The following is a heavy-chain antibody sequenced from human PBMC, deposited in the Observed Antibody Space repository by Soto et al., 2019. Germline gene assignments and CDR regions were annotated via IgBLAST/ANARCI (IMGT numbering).Heavy chain of an antibody. CDR1: GFTFSSYA. D-gene: IGHD6-19*01. CDR3: ARDIAVAGTAGLNPVDY. J-gene: IGHJ4*02. V-gene: IGHV3-30-3*01. Sequence: GGSLRLSCAASGFTFSSYAMHWVRQAPGKGLEWVAVISYDGSNKYYADSVKGRFTISRDNSKNTLYLQMNSLRAEDTAVYYCARDIAVAGTAGLNPVDYWGQGTLVTVSS. CDR2: ISYDGSNK.